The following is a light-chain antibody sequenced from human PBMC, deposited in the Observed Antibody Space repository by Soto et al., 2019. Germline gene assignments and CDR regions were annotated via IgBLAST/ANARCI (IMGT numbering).Light chain of an antibody. CDR3: QQYYTTPFA. J-gene: IGKJ2*01. CDR1: HNVLYSSDNNNY. V-gene: IGKV4-1*01. Sequence: DIVMTQSPDSLAVSLGERATNNCKASHNVLYSSDNNNYVAWFQQKPGQPPKLLIYWASTRESGVPDRFSGSGSGTDFTLSISSLQAEDVAVYFCQQYYTTPFAFGQGTKLEI. CDR2: WAS.